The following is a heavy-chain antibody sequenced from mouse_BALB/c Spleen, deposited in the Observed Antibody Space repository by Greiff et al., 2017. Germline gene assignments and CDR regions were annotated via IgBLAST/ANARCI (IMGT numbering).Heavy chain of an antibody. CDR1: GFTFSSYG. CDR3: ARTYGNYEMDY. Sequence: EVKLVESGGGLVQPGGSLKLSCAASGFTFSSYGMSWVRQTPDKRLELVATINSNGGSTYYPDSVKGRFTISRDNAKNTLYLQMSSLKSEDTAMYYCARTYGNYEMDYWGQGTSVTVSS. V-gene: IGHV5-6-3*01. CDR2: INSNGGST. D-gene: IGHD2-1*01. J-gene: IGHJ4*01.